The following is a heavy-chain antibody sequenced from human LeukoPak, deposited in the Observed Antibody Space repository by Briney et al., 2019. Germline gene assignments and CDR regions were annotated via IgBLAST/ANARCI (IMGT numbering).Heavy chain of an antibody. V-gene: IGHV1-18*01. CDR1: GYTFTSYD. CDR3: ARVPSDNWFDP. CDR2: ISAYNGNT. Sequence: ASVKVSCKASGYTFTSYDINWVRQATGQGLEWMGWISAYNGNTNYAQKLQGRVTMTTDTSTSTAYMELRSLRSDDTAVYYCARVPSDNWFDPWGQGTLVTVSS. J-gene: IGHJ5*02.